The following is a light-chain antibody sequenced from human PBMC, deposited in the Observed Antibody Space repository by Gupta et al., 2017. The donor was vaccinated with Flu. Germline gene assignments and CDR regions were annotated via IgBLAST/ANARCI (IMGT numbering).Light chain of an antibody. J-gene: IGLJ3*02. CDR1: NIGSET. V-gene: IGLV3-21*01. CDR3: QDSDTTTDHWV. Sequence: SFILTQSPSVSVAPGQTDSIACGGNNIGSETVHCFQQKPGQAPVFVLYYDEFRPPGIPERFSGSNYGTTATLTTXRXEAGDEXDYYCQDSDTTTDHWVFGAGTTLTVL. CDR2: YDE.